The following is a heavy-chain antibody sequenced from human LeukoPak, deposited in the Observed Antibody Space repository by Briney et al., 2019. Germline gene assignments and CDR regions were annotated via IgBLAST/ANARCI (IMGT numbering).Heavy chain of an antibody. J-gene: IGHJ4*02. CDR3: ARERDNENYYDSSGYYYVFDY. V-gene: IGHV6-1*01. D-gene: IGHD3-22*01. Sequence: SQTLSLTCDISGDSVSSKSAGWNWIRQSPSRGPEWLGRIYYRSKWYNDYAVSVKSRITINPDTSKNQFSLQLNSVTPEDTAVYYCARERDNENYYDSSGYYYVFDYWGQGTLVTVSS. CDR2: IYYRSKWYN. CDR1: GDSVSSKSAG.